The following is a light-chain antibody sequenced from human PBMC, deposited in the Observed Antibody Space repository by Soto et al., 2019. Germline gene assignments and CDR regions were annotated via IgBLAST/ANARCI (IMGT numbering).Light chain of an antibody. CDR2: EVS. J-gene: IGLJ1*01. V-gene: IGLV2-14*01. CDR3: SSYTSRSTLV. Sequence: QSALTQPASVSGSPGQSITISCTGTSSDVGSYDYVSWYQHHPGKAPKLMIYEVSNRPSGISNRFSGSKSDNTASLTISGLQAEDEADYYCSSYTSRSTLVFGTGTQLTVL. CDR1: SSDVGSYDY.